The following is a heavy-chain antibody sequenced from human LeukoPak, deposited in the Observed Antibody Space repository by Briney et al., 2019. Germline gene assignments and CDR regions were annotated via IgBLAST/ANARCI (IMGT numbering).Heavy chain of an antibody. CDR2: INPNSGGT. CDR1: GYTFTGYY. V-gene: IGHV1-2*06. CDR3: ARDRRRYCGGDCPVDY. Sequence: ASVKVSCKASGYTFTGYYMLWVRQAPGQGLEWMGRINPNSGGTNYAQKFQGRVTMTRDTSISTAYMELSRLRSDDTAVYYCARDRRRYCGGDCPVDYWGQGTLVTVSS. J-gene: IGHJ4*02. D-gene: IGHD2-21*02.